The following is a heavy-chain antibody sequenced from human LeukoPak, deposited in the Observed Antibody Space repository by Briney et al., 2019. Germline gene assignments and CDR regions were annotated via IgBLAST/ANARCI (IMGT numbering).Heavy chain of an antibody. CDR1: GASISSSNW. D-gene: IGHD6-19*01. J-gene: IGHJ4*02. V-gene: IGHV4-4*02. Sequence: SETLSLTCTVSGASISSSNWWTWVRQPPGEALEWIGEIYHAGSTKYNPSLKSRLTISVDKSSNSFSLSLTSVTAADTAFYYCARAAAVTGQFDFWGQGTLVTVSS. CDR2: IYHAGST. CDR3: ARAAAVTGQFDF.